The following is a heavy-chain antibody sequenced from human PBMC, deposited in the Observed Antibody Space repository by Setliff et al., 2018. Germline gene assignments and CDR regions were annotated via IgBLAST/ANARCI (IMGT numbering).Heavy chain of an antibody. V-gene: IGHV3-7*01. CDR3: ARDGGEY. CDR1: GFTFSRYW. D-gene: IGHD3-16*01. Sequence: GGSLRLSCVASGFTFSRYWRSWVRQAPGKGLEWVANIKQDGSEKYYVDSVKGRFTISRDNAKNSLYLQMNSLRAEDTAVYYCARDGGEYWGQGTLVTISS. CDR2: IKQDGSEK. J-gene: IGHJ4*02.